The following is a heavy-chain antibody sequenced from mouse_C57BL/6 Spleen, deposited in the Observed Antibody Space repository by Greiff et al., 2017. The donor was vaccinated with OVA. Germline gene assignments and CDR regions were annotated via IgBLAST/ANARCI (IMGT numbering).Heavy chain of an antibody. CDR2: IYPGSGNT. Sequence: VQLQESGPELVKPGASVKISCKASGYSFTSYYIHWVKQRPGQGLEWIGWIYPGSGNTKYNEKFKGKATLTADTSSSTAYMQLSSLTSEDSAVYYCARKGIYYDYDVGYYAMDYWGQGTSVTVSS. CDR3: ARKGIYYDYDVGYYAMDY. CDR1: GYSFTSYY. V-gene: IGHV1-66*01. D-gene: IGHD2-4*01. J-gene: IGHJ4*01.